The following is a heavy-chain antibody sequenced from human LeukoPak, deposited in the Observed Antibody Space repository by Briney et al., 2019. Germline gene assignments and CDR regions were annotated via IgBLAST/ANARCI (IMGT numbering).Heavy chain of an antibody. J-gene: IGHJ3*02. CDR3: ARRVLDCSSTSCYTGYAFDI. V-gene: IGHV4-38-2*01. Sequence: SETLSLTCAVSGYSISSGYYWGWIRQPPGKGLEWIGSIYHSGSTYYNPSLKSRVTISVDTSKNQFSLELSSVTAADTAVYYCARRVLDCSSTSCYTGYAFDIWGQGTMVTVSS. D-gene: IGHD2-2*02. CDR2: IYHSGST. CDR1: GYSISSGYY.